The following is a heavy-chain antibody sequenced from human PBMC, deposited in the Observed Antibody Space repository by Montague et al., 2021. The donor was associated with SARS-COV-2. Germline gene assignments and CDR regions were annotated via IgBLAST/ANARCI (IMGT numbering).Heavy chain of an antibody. CDR3: ATGINYYDFLALQS. V-gene: IGHV4-4*02. Sequence: SETLSLTCTVSGGSIESGNWWSWVRQTPGKGLEWIGEILHTESTNFNPSLKTRVAMSVDKSRNQFSLKLTSLTAADTAVYYCATGINYYDFLALQSWGQGARVIVSS. CDR2: ILHTEST. CDR1: GGSIESGNW. D-gene: IGHD3/OR15-3a*01. J-gene: IGHJ4*02.